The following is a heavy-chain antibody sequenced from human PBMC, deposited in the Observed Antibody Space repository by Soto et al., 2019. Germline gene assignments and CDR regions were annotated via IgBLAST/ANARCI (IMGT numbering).Heavy chain of an antibody. J-gene: IGHJ5*01. V-gene: IGHV4-59*01. CDR1: GGSITSSY. CDR2: IYYSGST. D-gene: IGHD3-9*01. Sequence: SETLSLTCTVSGGSITSSYWSWIRQPPGKELEWIGYIYYSGSTNYNPSLKSRVTISVDTSKNQFSLNLSSVTAADTAVYFCARGLRYFDWWGQGTLVTVSS. CDR3: ARGLRYFDW.